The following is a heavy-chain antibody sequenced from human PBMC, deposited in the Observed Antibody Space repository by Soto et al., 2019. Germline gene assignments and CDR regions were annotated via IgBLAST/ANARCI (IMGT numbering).Heavy chain of an antibody. CDR2: IYYSGST. CDR3: ARSFFDILTAHHSFGY. D-gene: IGHD3-9*01. Sequence: SETRSLTCTGSGGSISSGGYYWGWILQHPGKGLEWIGYIYYSGSTYYNPSLKSRVTISVDTSKNQFSLKLSSVTAADTAVYYCARSFFDILTAHHSFGYWCQVTLVTGSS. V-gene: IGHV4-31*03. CDR1: GGSISSGGYY. J-gene: IGHJ4*02.